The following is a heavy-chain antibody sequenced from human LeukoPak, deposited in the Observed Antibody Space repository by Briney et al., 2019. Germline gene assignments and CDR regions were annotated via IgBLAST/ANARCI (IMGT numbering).Heavy chain of an antibody. J-gene: IGHJ6*02. CDR1: GGTFSSYA. Sequence: VASVKVSCKASGGTFSSYAISWVRQAPGEGLEWMGGIIPIFGTANYAQKFQGRVTITADESTSTAYMELSSLRSEDTAVYYCARVNQDYYDSSGLGAYYYYGMDVWGQGTTVTVSS. V-gene: IGHV1-69*01. D-gene: IGHD3-22*01. CDR2: IIPIFGTA. CDR3: ARVNQDYYDSSGLGAYYYYGMDV.